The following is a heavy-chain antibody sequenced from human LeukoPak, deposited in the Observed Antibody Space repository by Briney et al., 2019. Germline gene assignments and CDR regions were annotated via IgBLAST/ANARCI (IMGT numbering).Heavy chain of an antibody. D-gene: IGHD3-3*02. Sequence: SETLSLTCTVSGGSISSDYGSWVRQPPGKGLEWVGYIYYSGSTNYNPSLKSRVTISVDTSRNQFSLKLSSVTAADTAVYYCTRGIQSPSVWGQGTLVTVSS. CDR2: IYYSGST. J-gene: IGHJ4*02. CDR3: TRGIQSPSV. V-gene: IGHV4-59*01. CDR1: GGSISSDY.